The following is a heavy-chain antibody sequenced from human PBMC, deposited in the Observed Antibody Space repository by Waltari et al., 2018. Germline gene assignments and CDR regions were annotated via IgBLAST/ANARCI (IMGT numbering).Heavy chain of an antibody. V-gene: IGHV1-69*13. CDR2: LVPVLGTP. CDR1: GATFRSSG. CDR3: ARGSKYFYYGVDV. J-gene: IGHJ6*02. Sequence: QVQLVQSGPDVKRPGSSVRVSCKSSGATFRSSGFSWVGQAPGQGLEGMGGLVPVLGTPAYAQKFQGRLTITADDSTSTAYMELNTLTSDDTAVYYCARGSKYFYYGVDVWGQGTTVTVSS. D-gene: IGHD3-10*01.